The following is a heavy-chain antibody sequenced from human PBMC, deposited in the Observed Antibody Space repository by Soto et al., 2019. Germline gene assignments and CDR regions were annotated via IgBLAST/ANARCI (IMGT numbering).Heavy chain of an antibody. CDR2: ISAYNGNR. Sequence: ASVKVSCKASGYTFTSYAIDWVRQAPGQRLEWMGWISAYNGNRNYAQKFQGRVTMTTDTSTSTAYMELRSLRSDDTAVYNCARHGPPLDYWGQGAPVTVSS. V-gene: IGHV1-18*01. CDR3: ARHGPPLDY. J-gene: IGHJ4*02. CDR1: GYTFTSYA.